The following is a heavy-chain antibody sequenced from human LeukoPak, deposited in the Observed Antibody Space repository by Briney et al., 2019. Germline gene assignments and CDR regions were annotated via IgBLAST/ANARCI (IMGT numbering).Heavy chain of an antibody. J-gene: IGHJ4*02. D-gene: IGHD6-19*01. CDR2: ISSSSSYI. V-gene: IGHV3-21*01. CDR3: AREGYSSGRRDRGPFDY. Sequence: GGSLRLSCAASGFTFSSYSMNWARQAPGKGLEWVSSISSSSSYIYYADSVKGRFTISRDNAKNSLYLQMNSLRAEDTAVYYCAREGYSSGRRDRGPFDYWGQGTLVTVSS. CDR1: GFTFSSYS.